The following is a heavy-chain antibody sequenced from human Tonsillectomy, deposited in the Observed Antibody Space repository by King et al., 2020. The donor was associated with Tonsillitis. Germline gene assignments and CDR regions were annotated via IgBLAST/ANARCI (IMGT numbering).Heavy chain of an antibody. V-gene: IGHV1-2*02. Sequence: VQLVESGAEVKKPGASVKVSCKASGFTFTGYYMHWVRQAPGQGLEWMGWINPNSGGTNYAQKFHGRVTMTRDTSISTAYMEMSRLRTEDTAVYYCAGGDNSGWYDSWGQGTLVTVSS. D-gene: IGHD6-19*01. CDR2: INPNSGGT. J-gene: IGHJ5*01. CDR3: AGGDNSGWYDS. CDR1: GFTFTGYY.